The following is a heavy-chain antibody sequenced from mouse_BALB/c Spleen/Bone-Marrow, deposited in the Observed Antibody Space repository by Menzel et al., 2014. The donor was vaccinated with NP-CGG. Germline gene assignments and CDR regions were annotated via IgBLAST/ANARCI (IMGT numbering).Heavy chain of an antibody. J-gene: IGHJ4*01. CDR1: GFTSSNYG. CDR3: ARDDGFYGLDR. V-gene: IGHV5-6-3*01. Sequence: DVQLVESGGGLVQPGGSLKLSCAASGFTSSNYGMSWVRQTPDKRLDLVATINNNGGKTYSTDSVKGRFTISRDNAKNTLYLQMSSLKSEDTAMYYCARDDGFYGLDRWGQGTSVTVSS. D-gene: IGHD1-1*01. CDR2: INNNGGKT.